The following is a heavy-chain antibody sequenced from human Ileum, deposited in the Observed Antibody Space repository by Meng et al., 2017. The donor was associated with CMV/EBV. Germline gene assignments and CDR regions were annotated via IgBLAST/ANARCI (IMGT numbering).Heavy chain of an antibody. D-gene: IGHD6-6*01. V-gene: IGHV4-4*07. CDR2: VYLTGST. CDR3: ARAAAPNNLDD. CDR1: GGSIGTYY. J-gene: IGHJ4*02. Sequence: QVQLRESGPGLMKPSETLSLTCTVSGGSIGTYYWSWIRQAAGKGLEWIGRVYLTGSTKYNPSLKSRVFMSLDTSKNQFSLNLRSVTAADTAVYYCARAAAPNNLDDWGQGTLVTVSS.